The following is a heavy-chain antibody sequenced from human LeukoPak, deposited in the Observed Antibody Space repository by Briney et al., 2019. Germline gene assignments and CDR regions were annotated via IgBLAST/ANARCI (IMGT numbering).Heavy chain of an antibody. CDR2: IYYSGST. D-gene: IGHD3-10*01. Sequence: PSETLSLTCTVSGGSISSYYWSWIRQPPGKGLEWIGYIYYSGSTNYNPSLKSRVTISVDTSKNQFSLKLSSVTAADTAVYYCARGLYYYSSGSYWGQGTLVTVSS. J-gene: IGHJ4*02. V-gene: IGHV4-59*12. CDR1: GGSISSYY. CDR3: ARGLYYYSSGSY.